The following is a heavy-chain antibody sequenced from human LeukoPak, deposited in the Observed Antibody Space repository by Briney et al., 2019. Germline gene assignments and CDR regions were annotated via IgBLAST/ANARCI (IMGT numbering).Heavy chain of an antibody. J-gene: IGHJ4*02. CDR1: RVSISSYY. D-gene: IGHD3-22*01. CDR2: IYYSGST. CDR3: ASYSYYYDSSGYFDY. V-gene: IGHV4-59*01. Sequence: SETLSLTCTVSRVSISSYYWSWIRQPPGKGLEWIGYIYYSGSTNYNPSLKSRVTISVDTSKNQFSLKLSSVTAADTAVYYCASYSYYYDSSGYFDYWGQGTLVTVSS.